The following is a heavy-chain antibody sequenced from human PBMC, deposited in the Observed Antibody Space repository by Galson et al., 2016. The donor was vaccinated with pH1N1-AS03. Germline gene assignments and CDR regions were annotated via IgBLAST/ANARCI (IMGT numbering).Heavy chain of an antibody. CDR3: ARASRWLQIGFDY. D-gene: IGHD5-24*01. CDR1: GFTFNNYP. V-gene: IGHV3-30-3*01. J-gene: IGHJ4*02. CDR2: ISNDGRNK. Sequence: SLRLSCAASGFTFNNYPMHWVRQAPGKGLEWVAVISNDGRNKIYADSVKGRLTISRDSSKNILYLEMNSLRAEDTAVYYCARASRWLQIGFDYWGQGTLVTVSS.